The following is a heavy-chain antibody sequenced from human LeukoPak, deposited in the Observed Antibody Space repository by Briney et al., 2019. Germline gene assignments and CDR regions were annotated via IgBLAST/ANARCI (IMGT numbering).Heavy chain of an antibody. CDR1: GFTFSNAW. Sequence: GGSLRLSCAASGFTFSNAWMSWLRQAPGKGLEWVSSISGTSTSIYYADSVKGRFTISRDNAKNSLYLQMNSLRAEDTAVYYCARGPIPDYWGQGTLVTVSS. CDR3: ARGPIPDY. D-gene: IGHD2-2*02. CDR2: ISGTSTSI. V-gene: IGHV3-21*01. J-gene: IGHJ4*02.